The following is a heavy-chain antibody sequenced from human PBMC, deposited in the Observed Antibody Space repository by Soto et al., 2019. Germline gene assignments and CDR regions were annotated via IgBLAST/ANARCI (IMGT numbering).Heavy chain of an antibody. D-gene: IGHD3-16*01. J-gene: IGHJ3*02. V-gene: IGHV3-21*01. Sequence: GGSLRLSCVAPGFMFTKSTMNWVRQAPGKALDWVSSTTSASNYIYYADTVKRRSTISSDNANNSLHPQMNSLTAEDTAVYYCARVGAGSSTPLDIWGQGTMVTVSS. CDR2: TTSASNYI. CDR1: GFMFTKST. CDR3: ARVGAGSSTPLDI.